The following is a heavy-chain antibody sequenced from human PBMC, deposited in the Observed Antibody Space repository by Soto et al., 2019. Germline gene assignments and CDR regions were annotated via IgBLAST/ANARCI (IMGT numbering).Heavy chain of an antibody. Sequence: SETLSLTCTVSGGPLSSYYWTWIRQPPGKGLEWIGYVYYSGNTNYNPSLKSRVTISVDTSKNQFSLKLSSVTAADTAVYYCARLPFSYDILTGYNYYYGMDVWGQGTTVTVSS. V-gene: IGHV4-59*01. J-gene: IGHJ6*02. CDR2: VYYSGNT. CDR3: ARLPFSYDILTGYNYYYGMDV. D-gene: IGHD3-9*01. CDR1: GGPLSSYY.